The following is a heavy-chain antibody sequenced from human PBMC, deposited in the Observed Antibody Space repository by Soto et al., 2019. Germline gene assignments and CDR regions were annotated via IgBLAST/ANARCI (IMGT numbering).Heavy chain of an antibody. Sequence: GASVKVSGKASGYTFTSYGISWVRQAPGQGLEWMGWISAYNGNTNYAQKLQGRVTMTTDTSTSTAYMELRSLRSDDTAVYYCARVTDYSNYWSPSLHGNWFDPWGQGTLVTVSS. J-gene: IGHJ5*02. CDR2: ISAYNGNT. CDR1: GYTFTSYG. V-gene: IGHV1-18*01. CDR3: ARVTDYSNYWSPSLHGNWFDP. D-gene: IGHD4-4*01.